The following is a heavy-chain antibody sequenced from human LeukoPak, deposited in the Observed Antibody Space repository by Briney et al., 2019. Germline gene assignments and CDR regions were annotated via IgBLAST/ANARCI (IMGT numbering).Heavy chain of an antibody. V-gene: IGHV1-2*02. CDR1: GYTFTGYY. CDR3: AREDIVATWAYYYYMDV. J-gene: IGHJ6*03. CDR2: INPNSGGT. Sequence: ASVKVSRKASGYTFTGYYMHWVRQAPGQGLEWMGWINPNSGGTNYAQKFQGRVTMTRDTSISTAYMELSRLRSDDTAVYYCAREDIVATWAYYYYMDVWGKGTTVTVSS. D-gene: IGHD5-12*01.